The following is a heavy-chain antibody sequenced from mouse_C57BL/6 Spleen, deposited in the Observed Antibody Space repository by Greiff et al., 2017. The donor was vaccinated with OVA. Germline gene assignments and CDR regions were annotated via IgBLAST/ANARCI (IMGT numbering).Heavy chain of an antibody. Sequence: QVQLQQPGAELVKPGASVKMSCKASGYTFTSYWITWVKQRPGQGLEWIGDIYPGSGSTNYNEKFKSKATLTVATSSSTAYMQRSSLTAEDAAVYYCATSFITTVVADDYWGQGTTLTVSS. CDR1: GYTFTSYW. V-gene: IGHV1-55*01. J-gene: IGHJ2*01. CDR2: IYPGSGST. CDR3: ATSFITTVVADDY. D-gene: IGHD1-1*01.